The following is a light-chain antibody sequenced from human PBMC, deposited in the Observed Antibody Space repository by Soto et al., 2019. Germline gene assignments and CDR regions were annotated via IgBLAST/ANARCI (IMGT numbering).Light chain of an antibody. CDR3: QQYGSSPQVT. Sequence: FMLMQSPATLSLTPGARATLSCWDSQSVGSRLAWYQQKPGQAPRLLISGASSRATGIPDRFSGSGSGTDFTLTISRLELEDVAVYYCQQYGSSPQVTFGQGTRLEIK. V-gene: IGKV3-20*01. CDR1: QSVGSR. J-gene: IGKJ5*01. CDR2: GAS.